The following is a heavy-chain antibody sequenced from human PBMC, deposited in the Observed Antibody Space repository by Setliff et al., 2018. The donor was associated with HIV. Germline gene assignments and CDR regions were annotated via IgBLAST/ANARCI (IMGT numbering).Heavy chain of an antibody. V-gene: IGHV4-39*01. J-gene: IGHJ4*02. CDR2: IYYSGST. Sequence: PSETLSLTCNVSGGSISSSSFYWAWLRQPPGKEPEWIASIYYSGSTYYNPSLKSRVTISVDTSKNQFSLKLSSVTAADTAVYYCARLIRRNGFDYWGQGTLVTVSS. CDR1: GGSISSSSFY. D-gene: IGHD2-21*01. CDR3: ARLIRRNGFDY.